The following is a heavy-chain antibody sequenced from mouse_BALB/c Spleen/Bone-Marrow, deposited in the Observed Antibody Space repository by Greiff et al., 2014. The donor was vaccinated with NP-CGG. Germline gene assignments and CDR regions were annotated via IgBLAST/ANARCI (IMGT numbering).Heavy chain of an antibody. V-gene: IGHV1S81*02. D-gene: IGHD3-1*01. CDR2: INPSNGGA. Sequence: VQLQQSGAELVKPGASVKLSCKASGYTFTSYYMYWVKQRPGQGLEWIGEINPSNGGADFNEKFKIKATLTVDKSSSTAYMQLSSWASEDSAGYFRTAARCYIWFAYWGKGPLGTVSA. J-gene: IGHJ3*01. CDR3: TAARCYIWFAY. CDR1: GYTFTSYY.